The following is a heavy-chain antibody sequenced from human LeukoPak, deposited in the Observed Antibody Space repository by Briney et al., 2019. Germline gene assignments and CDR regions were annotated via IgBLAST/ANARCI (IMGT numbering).Heavy chain of an antibody. J-gene: IGHJ6*02. D-gene: IGHD2/OR15-2a*01. CDR2: ISESDGRT. CDR1: GFTFSTYA. CDR3: AKVLSLTQYYWYGMDV. Sequence: PGGSLRLSCAASGFTFSTYAMNWVRRAPGKGLEWVSGISESDGRTYYADSVKGRFTISRDNPKNTLYLQMNSLRVEDTAVYYCAKVLSLTQYYWYGMDVWGQGTTVVVSS. V-gene: IGHV3-23*01.